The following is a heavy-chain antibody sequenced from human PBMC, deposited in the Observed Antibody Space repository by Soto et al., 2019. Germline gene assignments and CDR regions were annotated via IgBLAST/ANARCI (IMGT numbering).Heavy chain of an antibody. J-gene: IGHJ5*02. CDR3: AKDVLRYFDWLSKGGWFDP. Sequence: QVQLVESGGGVVQPGRSLRPSCAASGFTFSSYGMHWVRQAPGKGLEWVAVISYDGSNKYYADSVKGRFTISRDNSKNTLYLQMNSLRAEDTAVYYCAKDVLRYFDWLSKGGWFDPWGQGTLVTVSS. V-gene: IGHV3-30*18. CDR2: ISYDGSNK. CDR1: GFTFSSYG. D-gene: IGHD3-9*01.